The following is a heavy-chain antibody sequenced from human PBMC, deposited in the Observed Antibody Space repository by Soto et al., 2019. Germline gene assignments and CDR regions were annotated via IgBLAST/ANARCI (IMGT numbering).Heavy chain of an antibody. D-gene: IGHD3-3*01. Sequence: GGPLRLSCAASGFTFSNAWMNWVRKAPGKGLEWVGRIKSKTDGGTTDYAAPVKGRFTISRDDSKNTLYLQMNSLKTEDTAVYYCTTDGYDFWSGYYTGYWGQGTLVTVSS. V-gene: IGHV3-15*07. CDR3: TTDGYDFWSGYYTGY. CDR2: IKSKTDGGTT. J-gene: IGHJ4*02. CDR1: GFTFSNAW.